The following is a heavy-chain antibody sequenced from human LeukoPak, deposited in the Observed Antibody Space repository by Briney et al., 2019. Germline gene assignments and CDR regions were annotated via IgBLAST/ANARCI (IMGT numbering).Heavy chain of an antibody. CDR3: ARVRAAALDY. CDR1: GFTFSSYS. CDR2: ISSSSSYI. J-gene: IGHJ4*02. V-gene: IGHV3-21*01. D-gene: IGHD6-13*01. Sequence: RGSLRLSCAASGFTFSSYSMNWVRQAPGKGLEWVSSISSSSSYIYYADSVKGRFTISRDNAKNSLYLQMNSLRAEDTAVYYCARVRAAALDYWGQGTLVTVSS.